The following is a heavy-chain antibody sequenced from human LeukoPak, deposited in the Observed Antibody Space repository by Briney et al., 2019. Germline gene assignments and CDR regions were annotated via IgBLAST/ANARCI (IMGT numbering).Heavy chain of an antibody. CDR1: GLTFSIYA. CDR3: AKRYYDFPLDY. V-gene: IGHV3-23*01. D-gene: IGHD3-3*01. J-gene: IGHJ4*02. Sequence: GPSLRLSCAASGLTFSIYAMNSVRQAPGKGLEWVSSISANGGETHYADSVKGRFTISRDNSKNTLYLQINNPRVEDTAVYYCAKRYYDFPLDYWGQGTLVTVSS. CDR2: ISANGGET.